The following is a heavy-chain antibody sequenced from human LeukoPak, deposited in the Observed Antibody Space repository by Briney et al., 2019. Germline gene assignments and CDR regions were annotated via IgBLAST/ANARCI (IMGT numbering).Heavy chain of an antibody. J-gene: IGHJ4*02. CDR2: VYHTGAT. Sequence: SETLPLTCAVSGDSISSSHWWSWVRQPPGKGLEWIGEVYHTGATNYNPSLKSRITISVDKSKNQFSLKLTSVTAADTAVYYCTRGGTDALSYWGQGTLVTVSS. V-gene: IGHV4-4*02. CDR3: TRGGTDALSY. CDR1: GDSISSSHW. D-gene: IGHD3-16*01.